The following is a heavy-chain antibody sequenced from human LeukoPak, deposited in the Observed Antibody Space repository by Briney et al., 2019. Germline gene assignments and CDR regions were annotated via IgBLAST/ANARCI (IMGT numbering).Heavy chain of an antibody. CDR3: VRQASSD. V-gene: IGHV4-39*01. CDR2: VYYSGST. CDR1: GASINTSSFY. J-gene: IGHJ1*01. Sequence: SETLSLTCTVSGASINTSSFYWGWIRQPPGKGLEWIGSVYYSGSTYYNPPLRSRLTIAADTSKSQFSLKLRSLTAADTAVYYCVRQASSDWGQGTLVTVSS.